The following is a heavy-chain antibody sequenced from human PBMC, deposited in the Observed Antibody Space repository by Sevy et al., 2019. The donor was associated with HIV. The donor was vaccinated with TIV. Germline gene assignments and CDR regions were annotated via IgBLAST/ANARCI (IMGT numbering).Heavy chain of an antibody. D-gene: IGHD3-10*01. CDR2: IIAVFGTK. V-gene: IGHV1-69*13. CDR3: ARDKYYYVSGSFDY. J-gene: IGHJ4*01. Sequence: ASVKVSCKASGGIFRSNAISWVRQAPGQGLEWMGGIIAVFGTKNYAQRFQCRVTVTADEARSTAYMELSSLRSEDTTVYYCARDKYYYVSGSFDYWGQGTQVTVSS. CDR1: GGIFRSNA.